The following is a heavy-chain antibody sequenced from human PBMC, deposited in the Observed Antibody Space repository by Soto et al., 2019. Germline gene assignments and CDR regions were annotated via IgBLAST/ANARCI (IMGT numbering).Heavy chain of an antibody. Sequence: QPGGSLRLSCAASGFTFSSYGMHWVRQAPGKGLEWVAVISYDGSNKYYADPVKGRFAISRDNSKNTLYLQMNSLRAEDTAVYYCAKDTATVTTYYYYGMDVWGQGTRVTVSS. CDR1: GFTFSSYG. D-gene: IGHD4-4*01. V-gene: IGHV3-30*18. CDR3: AKDTATVTTYYYYGMDV. CDR2: ISYDGSNK. J-gene: IGHJ6*02.